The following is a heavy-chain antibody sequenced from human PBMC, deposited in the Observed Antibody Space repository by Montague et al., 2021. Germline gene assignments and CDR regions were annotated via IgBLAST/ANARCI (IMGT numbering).Heavy chain of an antibody. J-gene: IGHJ6*03. D-gene: IGHD1-14*01. V-gene: IGHV4-38-2*02. CDR3: AGERNRYYYMDI. Sequence: SETLSLTCTVSRSLIYRAYYWGCIRQPPGTVLELMGGVSHGGSTYYNPSLKSRATISVDPSNNHFSLQLSSVTAADTAMYYCAGERNRYYYMDIWGKGTTVTVSS. CDR1: RSLIYRAYY. CDR2: VSHGGST.